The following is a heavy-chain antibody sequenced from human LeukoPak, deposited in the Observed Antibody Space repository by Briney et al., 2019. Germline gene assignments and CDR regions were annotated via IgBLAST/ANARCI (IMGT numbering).Heavy chain of an antibody. V-gene: IGHV4-59*01. Sequence: SETLSLTCTVSGGSIRSYYWSWIRQPPGKGLEWIGHMYYSGSTTYNPSLKSRVSISVDTSKNQVSLRLGSVTAADTAVYYCASLRLDDLSLFDYWGRGTRVTVSS. J-gene: IGHJ4*02. CDR3: ASLRLDDLSLFDY. CDR2: MYYSGST. D-gene: IGHD3-16*02. CDR1: GGSIRSYY.